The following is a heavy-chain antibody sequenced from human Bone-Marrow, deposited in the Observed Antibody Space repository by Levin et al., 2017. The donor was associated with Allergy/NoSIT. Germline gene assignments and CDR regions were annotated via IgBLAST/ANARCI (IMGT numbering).Heavy chain of an antibody. J-gene: IGHJ4*02. CDR1: GFTFSSYW. Sequence: GGSLRLSCAASGFTFSSYWMSWVRQAPGKGLEWVANMKQDGSEKYYVDSVKGRFTISRDNAKNSLYLQMNSLRAEDTAVYYCARDRTRRSIAVAGWSDYWGQGTLVTVSS. V-gene: IGHV3-7*01. CDR2: MKQDGSEK. CDR3: ARDRTRRSIAVAGWSDY. D-gene: IGHD6-19*01.